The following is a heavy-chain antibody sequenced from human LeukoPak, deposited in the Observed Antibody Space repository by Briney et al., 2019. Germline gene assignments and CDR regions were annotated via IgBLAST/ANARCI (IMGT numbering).Heavy chain of an antibody. CDR3: ARERTVTTVTPGQPWFDG. D-gene: IGHD4-17*01. CDR1: GYTFTSYG. V-gene: IGHV1-18*01. J-gene: IGHJ5*02. Sequence: ASVKVSCKASGYTFTSYGISWVRQAHGQGLEWMGWISAYNGNTNYAQKLQGRVTMTTDTSTSTAYMELRSLRSDDTAVYYCARERTVTTVTPGQPWFDGWGQGTPVTVS. CDR2: ISAYNGNT.